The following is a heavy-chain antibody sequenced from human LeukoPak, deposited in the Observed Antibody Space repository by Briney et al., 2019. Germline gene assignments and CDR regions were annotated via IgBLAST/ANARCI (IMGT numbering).Heavy chain of an antibody. CDR3: LRGDRRDY. Sequence: GGTLRLSCAASGFTFSSYGMSWVRQAPGKGLEWVSAISGSGGSTYYADSVKGRFIISRDNAKDSLYLQMNSLRVEDTAVYYCLRGDRRDYWGQGTLVTVSS. CDR1: GFTFSSYG. V-gene: IGHV3-23*01. J-gene: IGHJ4*02. CDR2: ISGSGGST.